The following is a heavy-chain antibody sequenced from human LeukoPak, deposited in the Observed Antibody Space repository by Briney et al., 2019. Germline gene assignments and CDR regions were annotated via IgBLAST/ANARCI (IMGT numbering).Heavy chain of an antibody. J-gene: IGHJ4*02. CDR3: ARERYDYVWGSYEYDY. Sequence: VASVKVSCKASGYTFTSYYMHWVRQAPGQGLEWMGIINPSGGSTSYAQKFQGRVTMTRDTSTSTVYMELSSLRSEDTAVYYCARERYDYVWGSYEYDYWGQGTLVTVSS. CDR1: GYTFTSYY. V-gene: IGHV1-46*01. CDR2: INPSGGST. D-gene: IGHD3-16*01.